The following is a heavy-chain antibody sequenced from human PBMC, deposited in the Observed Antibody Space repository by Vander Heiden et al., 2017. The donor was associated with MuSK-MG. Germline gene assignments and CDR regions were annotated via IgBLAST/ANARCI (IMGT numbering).Heavy chain of an antibody. CDR1: GFTFDDYA. V-gene: IGHV3-9*01. J-gene: IGHJ2*01. CDR3: AKDTGDSSGLRERYFDL. D-gene: IGHD3-22*01. CDR2: MSCNSGSI. Sequence: EVQLVESGGGLVQPGRSLRRSCAASGFTFDDYAMHWVRQAAGKGLEWVSSMSCNSGSIGYADSVKGRFTISRDNAKNSLYLQMNSLRAEDTALYCCAKDTGDSSGLRERYFDLWGRGTLVTVSS.